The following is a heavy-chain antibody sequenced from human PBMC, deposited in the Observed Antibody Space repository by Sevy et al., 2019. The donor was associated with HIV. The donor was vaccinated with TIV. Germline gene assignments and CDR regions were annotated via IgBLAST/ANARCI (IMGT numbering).Heavy chain of an antibody. D-gene: IGHD2-21*01. CDR1: GFTFGGYA. V-gene: IGHV3-30*01. J-gene: IGHJ4*02. CDR3: AMRDLNDVFLIDS. Sequence: GGSLRLSCAASGFTFGGYAMHWVRQAPGKGLEWMAALSNDGDKKYYADSVKGRFTISRDNSKNILFLQMNSLKVEDSAMYYCAMRDLNDVFLIDSWGQGTLVTVSS. CDR2: LSNDGDKK.